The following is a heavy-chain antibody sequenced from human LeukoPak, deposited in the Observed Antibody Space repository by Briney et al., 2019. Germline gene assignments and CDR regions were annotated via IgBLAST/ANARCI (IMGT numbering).Heavy chain of an antibody. CDR2: ISSSSRTI. J-gene: IGHJ5*02. CDR3: ASRGTTGS. Sequence: GGSLRLSCAASGFTFSSYSMNWVRQAPGKGLEWVSYISSSSRTIYYADSVKGRFTISRDNAKNSVYLQMNSLRDEDTAVYYCASRGTTGSWGQGTLVTVSS. D-gene: IGHD1-1*01. V-gene: IGHV3-48*02. CDR1: GFTFSSYS.